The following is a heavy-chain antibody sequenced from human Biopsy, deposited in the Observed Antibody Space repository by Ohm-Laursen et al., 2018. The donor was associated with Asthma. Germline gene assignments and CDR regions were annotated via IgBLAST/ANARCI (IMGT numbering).Heavy chain of an antibody. V-gene: IGHV4-39*02. J-gene: IGHJ2*01. CDR1: GDAMSTSGSY. CDR2: IYYSGRT. D-gene: IGHD6-6*01. CDR3: ARAVSSSSYWYFDL. Sequence: SDTLSLTCIGSGDAMSTSGSYWGWIRQSPGKGLEWIGSIYYSGRTYYNPSLESRVTISADTSKNHFSLKVTSVTAADTAVYYCARAVSSSSYWYFDLWGRGDLVTVSS.